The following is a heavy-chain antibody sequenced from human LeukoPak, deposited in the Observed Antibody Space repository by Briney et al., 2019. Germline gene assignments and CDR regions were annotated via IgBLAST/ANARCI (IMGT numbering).Heavy chain of an antibody. Sequence: KPSETLSLTCAVYGGSFSGYYWSWIRQPPGKGLEWIGYIYYSGSTNYNPSLKSRVTISVDTSKNQFSLKLSSVTAADTAVYYCASINQTSGYVDCFDYWGQGTLVTVSS. J-gene: IGHJ4*02. CDR2: IYYSGST. V-gene: IGHV4-59*01. D-gene: IGHD3-10*01. CDR1: GGSFSGYY. CDR3: ASINQTSGYVDCFDY.